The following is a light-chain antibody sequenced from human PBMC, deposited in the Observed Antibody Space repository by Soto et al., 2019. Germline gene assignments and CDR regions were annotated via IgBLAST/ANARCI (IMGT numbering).Light chain of an antibody. Sequence: EIVLTQSPGTLSLSPGESATLSSRASQSITSNYLAWYQQKPGQAPRLLIFGASSRATGIPDRFSGSGSGTDFTLTISRLEPEDFAVYYCQQYNSWPLTFGGGTKVDIK. V-gene: IGKV3-20*01. CDR2: GAS. J-gene: IGKJ4*01. CDR1: QSITSNY. CDR3: QQYNSWPLT.